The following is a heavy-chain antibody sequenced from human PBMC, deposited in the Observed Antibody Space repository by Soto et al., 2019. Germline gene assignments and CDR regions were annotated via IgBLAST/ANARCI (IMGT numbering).Heavy chain of an antibody. CDR2: IIPIFGTA. D-gene: IGHD1-26*01. CDR3: ASGSYYERVGMDV. V-gene: IGHV1-69*13. Sequence: SVKVSGKASGGTFSSYAISWVRQAPGQGLEWMGGIIPIFGTANYAQKIQGRVTITADESTSTAYMELSSLRSEDTAVYYCASGSYYERVGMDVWGQGTTVTVSS. J-gene: IGHJ6*02. CDR1: GGTFSSYA.